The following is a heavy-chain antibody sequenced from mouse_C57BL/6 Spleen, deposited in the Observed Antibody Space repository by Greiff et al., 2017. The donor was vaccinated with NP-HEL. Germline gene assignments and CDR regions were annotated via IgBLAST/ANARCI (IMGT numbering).Heavy chain of an antibody. CDR2: IYPGDGDT. D-gene: IGHD1-1*01. Sequence: QVQLKQSGAELVKPGASVKISCKASGYAFSSYWMNWVKQRPGKGLEWIGQIYPGDGDTNYNGKFKGKATLTADKSSSTAYMQLSSLTSEDSAVYFCARSIPYGSSPHFDYWGQGTTLTVSS. CDR3: ARSIPYGSSPHFDY. CDR1: GYAFSSYW. J-gene: IGHJ2*01. V-gene: IGHV1-80*01.